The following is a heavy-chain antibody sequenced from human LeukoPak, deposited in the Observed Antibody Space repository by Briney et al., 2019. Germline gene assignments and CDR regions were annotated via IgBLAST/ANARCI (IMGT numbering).Heavy chain of an antibody. V-gene: IGHV3-30*03. CDR3: ARDRATGEHDY. J-gene: IGHJ4*02. CDR2: ISNDGSNT. CDR1: GFSFRSDG. D-gene: IGHD1-1*01. Sequence: PGTSLSLSCAASGFSFRSDGMHWVRQPPGKGLEWVAFISNDGSNTYYADSVKGRLTISRDNSKNTMYLVFNSLRAEDTAVYYCARDRATGEHDYWGQGTLVTVSS.